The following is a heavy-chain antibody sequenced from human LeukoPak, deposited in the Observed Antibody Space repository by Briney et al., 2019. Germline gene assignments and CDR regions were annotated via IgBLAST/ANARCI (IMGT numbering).Heavy chain of an antibody. V-gene: IGHV4-4*07. J-gene: IGHJ4*02. Sequence: SSETLSLTCTVSGGSISSYYWSWIRQPAGKGLEWIGRIYTSGSTNYNPSLKSRVTMSVDTSKSQFSLKLSSVTAADTAVYYCARDAYGDPTTYYFDYWGQGTLVTVSS. CDR3: ARDAYGDPTTYYFDY. D-gene: IGHD4-17*01. CDR2: IYTSGST. CDR1: GGSISSYY.